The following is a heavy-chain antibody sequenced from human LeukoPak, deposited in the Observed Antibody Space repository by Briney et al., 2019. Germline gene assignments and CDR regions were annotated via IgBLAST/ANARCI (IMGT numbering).Heavy chain of an antibody. Sequence: PSETLSLTCTVSGGSISSSGYYWGWIRHPPGKGLEWIASIYYSGSTYYNPSLKSRVTISVDTSKNQLSLKLSSLTAADTAVYYCARHEYSGSCYGLSWFDPWGQGTLVTVSS. J-gene: IGHJ5*02. V-gene: IGHV4-39*01. CDR3: ARHEYSGSCYGLSWFDP. CDR2: IYYSGST. D-gene: IGHD1-26*01. CDR1: GGSISSSGYY.